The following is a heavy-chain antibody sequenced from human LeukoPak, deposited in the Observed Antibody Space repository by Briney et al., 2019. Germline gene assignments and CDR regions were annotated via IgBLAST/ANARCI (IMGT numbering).Heavy chain of an antibody. CDR2: MNPNSGNT. Sequence: ASVKVSCKASGHIFTGYYMHWVRQAPGQGLEWMGWMNPNSGNTGYAQKFQGRVTMTRNTSISTAYMELSSLRSEDTAVYYCARGDWFGYYFDYWGQGTLVTVSS. D-gene: IGHD3-10*01. V-gene: IGHV1-8*02. CDR1: GHIFTGYY. J-gene: IGHJ4*02. CDR3: ARGDWFGYYFDY.